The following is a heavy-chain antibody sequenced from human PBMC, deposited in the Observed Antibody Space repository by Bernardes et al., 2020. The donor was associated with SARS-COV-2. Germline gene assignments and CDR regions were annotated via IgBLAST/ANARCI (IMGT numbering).Heavy chain of an antibody. CDR3: ARDPLGAWLKYYYGMDV. CDR1: GFTFSSYA. V-gene: IGHV3-23*01. CDR2: ISGSGGST. D-gene: IGHD5-18*01. J-gene: IGHJ6*02. Sequence: GGSLRLSCAASGFTFSSYAMSWVRQAPGKGLEWVSAISGSGGSTYYADSVKGRFTISRDNSKNTLYLQMNSLRAEDTAVYYCARDPLGAWLKYYYGMDVWGQGPTVTVSS.